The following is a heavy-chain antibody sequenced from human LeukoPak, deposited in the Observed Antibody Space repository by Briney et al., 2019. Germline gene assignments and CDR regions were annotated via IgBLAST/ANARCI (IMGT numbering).Heavy chain of an antibody. D-gene: IGHD3-10*01. J-gene: IGHJ6*04. CDR1: GGSISSGGYY. V-gene: IGHV4-31*03. CDR2: IYYSRST. CDR3: ARGEEVRGVIVSYYYYGMDV. Sequence: SETLSLTCTVSGGSISSGGYYWSWIRQHPGKGLEWIGYIYYSRSTYYNPSLKSRVTISVDTSKNQFSLKLSSVTAADTAVYYCARGEEVRGVIVSYYYYGMDVWGKGTTVTVSS.